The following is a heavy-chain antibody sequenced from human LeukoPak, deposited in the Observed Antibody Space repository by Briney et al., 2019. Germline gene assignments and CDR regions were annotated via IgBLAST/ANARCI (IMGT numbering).Heavy chain of an antibody. D-gene: IGHD6-19*01. Sequence: PSETLSLTCTVSGGSISSGDYYWSWIRQPPGKGLEWIGYIFYSGSTHYNPSLKSRLTISVDTSKNQFSLQLSSVTAADTAVYYCARARLSIAVAGTNYYGLDVWGQGTTVTVFS. V-gene: IGHV4-30-4*01. CDR3: ARARLSIAVAGTNYYGLDV. CDR1: GGSISSGDYY. CDR2: IFYSGST. J-gene: IGHJ6*02.